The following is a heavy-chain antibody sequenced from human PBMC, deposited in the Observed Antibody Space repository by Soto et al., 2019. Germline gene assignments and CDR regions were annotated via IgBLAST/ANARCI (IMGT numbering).Heavy chain of an antibody. CDR2: IIPIFGTA. CDR3: AAGTTLDNWFEP. Sequence: SVKVSCKASGGTFSSYAISWVRQAPGQGLEWMGGIIPIFGTANYAQKFQGRVAITADKSTSTAYMELSSLRSEDTAVYYCAAGTTLDNWFEPWGQGTLVTVSS. J-gene: IGHJ5*02. CDR1: GGTFSSYA. D-gene: IGHD1-7*01. V-gene: IGHV1-69*06.